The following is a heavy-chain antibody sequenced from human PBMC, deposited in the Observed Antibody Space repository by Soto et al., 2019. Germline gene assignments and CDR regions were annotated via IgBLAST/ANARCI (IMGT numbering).Heavy chain of an antibody. V-gene: IGHV3-23*01. CDR1: GFTFSSYA. D-gene: IGHD3-22*01. CDR3: AKDPTAGDSSGSIVDY. CDR2: ISGSGGST. Sequence: GGSLRLSCAASGFTFSSYAMSWVRQAPGKGLEWVSAISGSGGSTYYADSVKGRFTISRDNSKNTLYLQMNSLRAEDTAVYYCAKDPTAGDSSGSIVDYWGQGTLVTVSS. J-gene: IGHJ4*02.